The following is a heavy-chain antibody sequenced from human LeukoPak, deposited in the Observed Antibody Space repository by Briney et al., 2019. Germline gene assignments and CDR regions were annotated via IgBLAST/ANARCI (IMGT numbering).Heavy chain of an antibody. CDR2: ISGSGGST. D-gene: IGHD6-19*01. Sequence: GGSLRLSCAASGFAFSSYAMSWVRQAPGEGLEWVSAISGSGGSTHYPDSVKGRFTISRDNSKNTLYLQMNSLRPEDTPVYYCAKVEQWPVHAVLDYWGQGTLVTVSS. CDR3: AKVEQWPVHAVLDY. V-gene: IGHV3-23*01. CDR1: GFAFSSYA. J-gene: IGHJ4*02.